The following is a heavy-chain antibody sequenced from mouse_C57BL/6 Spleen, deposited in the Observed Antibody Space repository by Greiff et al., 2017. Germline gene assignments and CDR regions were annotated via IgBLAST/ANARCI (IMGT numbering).Heavy chain of an antibody. CDR2: ISYDGSN. J-gene: IGHJ2*01. D-gene: IGHD3-1*01. CDR3: ARERGSGYFDY. V-gene: IGHV3-6*01. Sequence: EVQLVESGPGLVKPSQSLSLTCSVTGYSITSGYYWNWIRQFPGNKLEWMGYISYDGSNYYNPSLKNRISITRDKSKNPFFLKLNSVTTEDTATYYCARERGSGYFDYWGQGTTLTVSS. CDR1: GYSITSGYY.